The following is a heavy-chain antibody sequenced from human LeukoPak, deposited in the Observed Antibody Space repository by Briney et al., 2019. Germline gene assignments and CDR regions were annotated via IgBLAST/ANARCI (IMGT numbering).Heavy chain of an antibody. Sequence: ASVKVSCKASGGTFSSYAISWVRQAPGQGLEWMGGIIPIFGTANYAQKFQGRVTITADESTSTAYMELSSLRSEDTAVYYCAREVWAAVTPGVFDVWGQGTMVTVSS. CDR3: AREVWAAVTPGVFDV. D-gene: IGHD2-8*01. CDR2: IIPIFGTA. CDR1: GGTFSSYA. V-gene: IGHV1-69*13. J-gene: IGHJ3*01.